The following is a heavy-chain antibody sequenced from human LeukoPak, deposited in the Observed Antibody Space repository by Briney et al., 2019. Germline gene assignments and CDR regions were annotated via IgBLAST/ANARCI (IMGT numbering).Heavy chain of an antibody. V-gene: IGHV4-59*01. CDR2: IHYSGST. CDR1: GGSISSYY. J-gene: IGHJ4*02. D-gene: IGHD4-11*01. Sequence: SETLSLTCTVSGGSISSYYWSWIRQPPGKGLVWIGYIHYSGSTNYNPSLKSRVTISVDTSKNQFSLKLSSVTAADTAVYYCARVQSLHYDYWGQGTLVTVSS. CDR3: ARVQSLHYDY.